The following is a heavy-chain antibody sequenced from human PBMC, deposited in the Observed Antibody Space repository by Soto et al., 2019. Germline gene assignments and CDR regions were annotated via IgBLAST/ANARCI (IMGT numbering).Heavy chain of an antibody. J-gene: IGHJ6*02. CDR3: ARDRVTIFGVAEDYYGMDV. V-gene: IGHV3-53*01. D-gene: IGHD3-3*01. Sequence: GGSLRLSCAASGFTVSSNYMSWVRQAPGKGLEWVSVIYSGGSTYYADSVKGRFTISRDNSKNTLYLQMNSLRAEDTAVYYCARDRVTIFGVAEDYYGMDVWGQGTTVTVSS. CDR1: GFTVSSNY. CDR2: IYSGGST.